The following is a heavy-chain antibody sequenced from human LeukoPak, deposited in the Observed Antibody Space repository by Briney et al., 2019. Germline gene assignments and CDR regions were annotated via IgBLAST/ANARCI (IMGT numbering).Heavy chain of an antibody. J-gene: IGHJ4*02. D-gene: IGHD1-26*01. CDR1: GFTFSSYC. CDR3: ARDKPRGSYYGSIFDS. Sequence: PGGSLRLSCEASGFTFSSYCMSWVRQAPGKGLEWVANIRDDGGEIYYVDSVKGRFTISRDNAKSSLFLQMNSLRAEDAAVYYCARDKPRGSYYGSIFDSWGQGTLVTVSS. V-gene: IGHV3-7*01. CDR2: IRDDGGEI.